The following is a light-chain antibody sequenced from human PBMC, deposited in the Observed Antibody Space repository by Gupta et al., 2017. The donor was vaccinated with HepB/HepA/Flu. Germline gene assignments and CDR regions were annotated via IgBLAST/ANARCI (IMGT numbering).Light chain of an antibody. V-gene: IGLV2-23*02. CDR3: CSYAGSQTYV. CDR1: SSDVGSYNL. CDR2: EVS. J-gene: IGLJ1*01. Sequence: QSALPQPASMSGSPGQSIAITCTGISSDVGSYNLVSWYQHHPGKAPKVMIYEVSKRPSGVSNRFSGSKAGNTASLTISGLQAEDEADYYCCSYAGSQTYVFGTGTKVTVL.